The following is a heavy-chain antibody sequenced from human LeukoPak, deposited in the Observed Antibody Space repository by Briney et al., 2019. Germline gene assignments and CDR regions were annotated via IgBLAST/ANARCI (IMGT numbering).Heavy chain of an antibody. Sequence: GGSLRLSCAASGFAFSSYSMNWVRQAPGKGLEWVSSISSSSSYIYYADSVKGRFTISRDNAKNSLYLQMNSLRAEDTAVYYCASSPLDSSSWYSYGMDVWGQGTTVTVSS. V-gene: IGHV3-21*01. CDR1: GFAFSSYS. D-gene: IGHD6-13*01. J-gene: IGHJ6*02. CDR3: ASSPLDSSSWYSYGMDV. CDR2: ISSSSSYI.